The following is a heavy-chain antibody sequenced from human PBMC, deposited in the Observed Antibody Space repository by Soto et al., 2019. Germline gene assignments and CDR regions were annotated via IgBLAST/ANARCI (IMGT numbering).Heavy chain of an antibody. D-gene: IGHD3-10*01. J-gene: IGHJ5*02. Sequence: HGESLKISCKGSGYSFTSYWIGWVRQMPGKGLEWMGIIYPGDSDTRYSPSFQGQVTISADKSISTAYLQWSSLKASDTAMYYCARQKLWFGEFNNWFDPWGQGTLVNVSS. CDR3: ARQKLWFGEFNNWFDP. V-gene: IGHV5-51*01. CDR2: IYPGDSDT. CDR1: GYSFTSYW.